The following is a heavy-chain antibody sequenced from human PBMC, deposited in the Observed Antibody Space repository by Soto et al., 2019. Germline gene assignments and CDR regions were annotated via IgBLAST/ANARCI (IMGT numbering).Heavy chain of an antibody. J-gene: IGHJ4*02. V-gene: IGHV1-46*03. CDR3: ARGYNWNSHFDY. CDR1: GYTFTGYY. CDR2: INPSTGST. Sequence: ASVKVSCKASGYTFTGYYMHWVRQAPGQGLEWMGIINPSTGSTNYAQKFQGRVTMSTDTSTSTVYVELSSLRSEDTAVYYCARGYNWNSHFDYWGQGALVTAPQ. D-gene: IGHD1-1*01.